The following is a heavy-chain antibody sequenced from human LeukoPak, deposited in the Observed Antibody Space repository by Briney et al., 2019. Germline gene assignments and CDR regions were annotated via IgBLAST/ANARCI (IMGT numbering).Heavy chain of an antibody. CDR3: ARGGYYGSGSYFRVDY. CDR1: GFTFSDYY. Sequence: GGSLRLSCAASGFTFSDYYMSWIRQAPGKGLEWIPYISSSGSTIYYADSVKGRFTISRDNAKNSLYLQMNSLRAEDTAVYYCARGGYYGSGSYFRVDYWGRGTLVTVSS. J-gene: IGHJ4*02. D-gene: IGHD3-10*01. CDR2: ISSSGSTI. V-gene: IGHV3-11*04.